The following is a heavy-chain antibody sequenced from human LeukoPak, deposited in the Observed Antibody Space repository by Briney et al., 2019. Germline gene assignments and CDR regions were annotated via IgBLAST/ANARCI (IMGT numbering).Heavy chain of an antibody. CDR2: INHSGST. V-gene: IGHV4-34*01. CDR3: AILPRDY. J-gene: IGHJ4*02. Sequence: AETLSLTCAVYGGSFIGNYWSWIRQPPGKGLEWIGEINHSGSTNYNPSLKSRVTISVDTSKNQFSLKLSSVTAADTAVYYCAILPRDYWGQGTLVTVSS. CDR1: GGSFIGNY.